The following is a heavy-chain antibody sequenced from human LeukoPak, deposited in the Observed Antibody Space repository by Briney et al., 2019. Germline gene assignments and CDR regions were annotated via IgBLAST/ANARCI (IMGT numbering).Heavy chain of an antibody. J-gene: IGHJ6*02. CDR2: INPNSGGT. CDR3: ARGSCIAAGYYYYYYGMDV. V-gene: IGHV1-2*02. CDR1: GYTFTGYY. D-gene: IGHD6-13*01. Sequence: ASVKVSCKASGYTFTGYYMHWVRQAPGQGLEWMGWINPNSGGTNYAQKFQGRVTMTRDTSISTAYMELSRLRSDGTAVYYCARGSCIAAGYYYYYYGMDVWGQGTTVTVSS.